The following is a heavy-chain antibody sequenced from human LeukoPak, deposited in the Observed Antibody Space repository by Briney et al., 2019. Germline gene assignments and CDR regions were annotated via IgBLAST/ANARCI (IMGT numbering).Heavy chain of an antibody. D-gene: IGHD6-13*01. J-gene: IGHJ4*02. CDR1: GFTFSSYG. CDR3: AKDRVAADDY. V-gene: IGHV3-30*02. CDR2: MRYDGSNN. Sequence: PGGSLRLSCAASGFTFSSYGMHWVRQAPGKGLEWVAFMRYDGSNNYYADSVKGRFTVSRDNSKNTVYLQMHSLRAEDTAIYYCAKDRVAADDYWGQGILVTVSS.